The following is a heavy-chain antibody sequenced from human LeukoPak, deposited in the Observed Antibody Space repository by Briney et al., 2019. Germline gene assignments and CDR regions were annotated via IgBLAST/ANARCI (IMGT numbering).Heavy chain of an antibody. D-gene: IGHD1-14*01. Sequence: GGSLRLSCAASGFTVFTNDMTWVLQAPGKGLEWVSVLYSDGNTKYADSVQGRFTISRDNSKNTLYLEMNSLSPDDTAVYYCARGVEPLAANTLAYWGQGTLVTVSS. J-gene: IGHJ4*02. CDR2: LYSDGNT. CDR1: GFTVFTND. V-gene: IGHV3-53*01. CDR3: ARGVEPLAANTLAY.